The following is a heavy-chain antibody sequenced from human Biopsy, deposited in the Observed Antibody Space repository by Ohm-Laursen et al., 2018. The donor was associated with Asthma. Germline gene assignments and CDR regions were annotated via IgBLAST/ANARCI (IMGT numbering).Heavy chain of an antibody. D-gene: IGHD3-9*01. CDR1: GYTFISFA. CDR3: ARTYYDSLTGQVKDVFGV. CDR2: VNTGNGDT. Sequence: GASVKVSCNVSGYTFISFAIHWVRQAPGQRLEWMGWVNTGNGDTKYSQKFQGRVTITRDTSASTAYMELRSLRSEDTATYYCARTYYDSLTGQVKDVFGVWGQGTMVTVSS. V-gene: IGHV1-3*04. J-gene: IGHJ3*01.